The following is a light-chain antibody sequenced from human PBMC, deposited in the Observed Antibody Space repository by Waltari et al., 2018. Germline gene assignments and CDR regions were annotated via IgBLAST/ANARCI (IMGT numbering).Light chain of an antibody. CDR2: ETS. J-gene: IGKJ1*01. V-gene: IGKV3-20*01. CDR3: QKYERLPAT. Sequence: EIMLTQSPATLSLSPGERATLSCRANQSISKYLAWYQQKPGQAPRLLTYETSRRATGIPDRFSGSGSGTDFSLTISRLEPEDFAVYYCQKYERLPATFGQGTKVEFK. CDR1: QSISKY.